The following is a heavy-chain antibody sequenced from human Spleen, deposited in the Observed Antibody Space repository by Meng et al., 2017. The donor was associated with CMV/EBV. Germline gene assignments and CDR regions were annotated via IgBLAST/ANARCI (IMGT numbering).Heavy chain of an antibody. J-gene: IGHJ4*02. CDR1: RFTFSTYT. CDR2: ISSSSTYI. Sequence: GGSLRLSCAASRFTFSTYTMNWVRQAPGKGLEWVSSISSSSTYIYYADSVKGRFTISRDNAKSSLSLQMNSLRAEDTAVYYCAKAPGVRGPFDYWGQGTLVTVSS. CDR3: AKAPGVRGPFDY. D-gene: IGHD3-10*01. V-gene: IGHV3-21*01.